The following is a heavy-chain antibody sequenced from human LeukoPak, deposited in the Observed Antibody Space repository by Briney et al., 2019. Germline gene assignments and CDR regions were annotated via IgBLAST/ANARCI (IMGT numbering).Heavy chain of an antibody. CDR1: GYTFTSYG. CDR3: AIFSLIWGSSY. J-gene: IGHJ4*02. CDR2: ISAYNGNT. D-gene: IGHD3-16*01. V-gene: IGHV1-18*01. Sequence: ASVKVSCKASGYTFTSYGISWVRQAPGQGLEGMGWISAYNGNTNYAQKLQGRVTMTTDTSTSTAYMELRSLRSDDTAVYYCAIFSLIWGSSYWGQGTLVTVSS.